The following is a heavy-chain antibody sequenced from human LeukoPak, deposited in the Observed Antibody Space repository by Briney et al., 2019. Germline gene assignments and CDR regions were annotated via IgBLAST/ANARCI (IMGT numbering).Heavy chain of an antibody. Sequence: PSETLSLTCTVSGGSFSTFYWSWIRQPPGKGLEWIGNIYYTGSTNYNPSLKSRLTISLDTSKNQFSLKLTSVTAADTAVHFCARPVSGAFDIWGRGTMVSVS. CDR2: IYYTGST. J-gene: IGHJ3*02. CDR3: ARPVSGAFDI. V-gene: IGHV4-59*08. D-gene: IGHD3-3*01. CDR1: GGSFSTFY.